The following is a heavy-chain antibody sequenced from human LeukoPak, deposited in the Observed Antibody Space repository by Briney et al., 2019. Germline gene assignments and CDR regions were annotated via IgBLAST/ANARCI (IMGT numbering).Heavy chain of an antibody. D-gene: IGHD3-16*01. J-gene: IGHJ4*02. CDR1: GFTVSSNY. V-gene: IGHV3-23*01. Sequence: GGSLRLSCAASGFTVSSNYMSWVRQAPGKGLEWVSGISGSGDSTYYADSVKGRFTVSRDNSKNTLYLQMNSLTAADTAVYFCAKALGDWPTTLDYWGRGTLVTVSS. CDR2: ISGSGDST. CDR3: AKALGDWPTTLDY.